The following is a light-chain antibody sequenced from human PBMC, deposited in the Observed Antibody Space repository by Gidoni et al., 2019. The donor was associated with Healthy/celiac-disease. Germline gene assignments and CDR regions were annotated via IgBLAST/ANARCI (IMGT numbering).Light chain of an antibody. Sequence: AIRMTQSPSSLSASTGDRVTITCRASQGISSYLAWYQQKPGKAPKLLIYAASTLQSGVPSRFSGSGSGTDFTLTISCLQSEDFATYYCQQYYSSLSTFGPGTKVDIK. V-gene: IGKV1-8*01. CDR1: QGISSY. J-gene: IGKJ3*01. CDR3: QQYYSSLST. CDR2: AAS.